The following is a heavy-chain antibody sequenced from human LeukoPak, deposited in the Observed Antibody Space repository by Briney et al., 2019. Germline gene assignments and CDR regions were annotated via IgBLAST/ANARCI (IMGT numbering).Heavy chain of an antibody. CDR1: GFTFNNYG. Sequence: GGSLRLSCAASGFTFNNYGMHWVRQAAGKGREWVAFVQYDGGAKHFADSVKGRFTISRDNSKYTLYLQMNSLRAEDTAVYYCARETLDFDYWGQGTLVTVSS. CDR2: VQYDGGAK. J-gene: IGHJ4*02. V-gene: IGHV3-30*02. D-gene: IGHD1-1*01. CDR3: ARETLDFDY.